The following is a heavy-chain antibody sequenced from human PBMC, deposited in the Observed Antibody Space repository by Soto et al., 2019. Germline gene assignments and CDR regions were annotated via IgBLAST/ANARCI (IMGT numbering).Heavy chain of an antibody. CDR2: IYHSGST. CDR3: ATPTYYYGSGSFFRGALNY. CDR1: GGSISSSNW. D-gene: IGHD3-10*01. J-gene: IGHJ4*02. V-gene: IGHV4-4*02. Sequence: SETLSLTCAVSGGSISSSNWWSWVRQPPGKGLEWIGEIYHSGSTNYNPSLKSRVTISVDTSKNQFSLKLSSVTAADTAVYYCATPTYYYGSGSFFRGALNYWGQGTLVTVSS.